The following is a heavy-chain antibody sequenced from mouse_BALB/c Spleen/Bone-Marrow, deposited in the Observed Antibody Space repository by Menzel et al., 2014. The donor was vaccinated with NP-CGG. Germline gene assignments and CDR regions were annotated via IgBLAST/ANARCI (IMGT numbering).Heavy chain of an antibody. Sequence: QVQLKQSGPGLVAPSQSLSITCTVSGFSLTGYGFSWVRQPPGKGLEWLGMIWGDGSTDYNSALKSRLSISKDNSKSQVFLKMNSLQTDDTARYYCARDSFLITRALDYWGQGTSVTVSS. CDR3: ARDSFLITRALDY. J-gene: IGHJ4*01. CDR1: GFSLTGYG. V-gene: IGHV2-6-7*01. CDR2: IWGDGST. D-gene: IGHD2-4*01.